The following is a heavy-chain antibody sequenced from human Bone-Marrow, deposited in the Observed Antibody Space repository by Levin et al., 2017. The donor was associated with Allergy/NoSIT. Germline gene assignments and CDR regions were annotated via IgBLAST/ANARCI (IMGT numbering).Heavy chain of an antibody. J-gene: IGHJ4*02. CDR1: GYTFPDYY. Sequence: ASVKVSCKASGYTFPDYYMNWVRQAPGQGLEWMGWISPNSGDTNYAQKFQGRVTMTRDTSISTAYMELRSLRSDDTAVYFCARGGGSGSYKNFAYWGQGTLVTVSS. CDR2: ISPNSGDT. CDR3: ARGGGSGSYKNFAY. V-gene: IGHV1-2*02. D-gene: IGHD3-10*01.